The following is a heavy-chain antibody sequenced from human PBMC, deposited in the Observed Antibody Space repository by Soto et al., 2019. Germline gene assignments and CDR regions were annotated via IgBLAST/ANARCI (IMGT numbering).Heavy chain of an antibody. V-gene: IGHV3-49*03. CDR2: IRSKAYGGTT. Sequence: PGGSLRLSCTASGFTFGDYAISWFRQAPGKGLEWVGFIRSKAYGGTTEYAASVKGRFTISRDDSKSIAYLQMNSLKTEDTAVYYCSTLWYYYGMDVWGQGTTVTVSS. CDR1: GFTFGDYA. CDR3: STLWYYYGMDV. J-gene: IGHJ6*02.